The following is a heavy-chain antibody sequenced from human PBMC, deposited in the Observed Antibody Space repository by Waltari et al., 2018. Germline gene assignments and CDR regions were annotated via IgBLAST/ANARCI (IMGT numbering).Heavy chain of an antibody. V-gene: IGHV4-39*07. CDR2: IHYSGST. D-gene: IGHD3-10*01. Sequence: VKPSETLSLTCTVSGGSISSSVYYWGWIRQSPGQGLEWIGIIHYSGSTHYNPSLRSRVTISVDTSKNHFSLELSSVTAADTAVYYCARESGRDYYLDYWGQGTLVTVSS. CDR1: GGSISSSVYY. J-gene: IGHJ4*02. CDR3: ARESGRDYYLDY.